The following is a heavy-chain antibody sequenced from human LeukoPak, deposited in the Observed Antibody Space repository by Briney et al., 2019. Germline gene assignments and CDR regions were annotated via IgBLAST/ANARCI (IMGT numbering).Heavy chain of an antibody. CDR3: ARGWDDYGDYWDY. V-gene: IGHV4-34*01. CDR1: GGSFSGYY. D-gene: IGHD4-17*01. CDR2: INHSGST. Sequence: SETLSLTCAVYGGSFSGYYWSWIRQPPGKGLEWIGEINHSGSTNYNPSLKSRVTISVDTSKNQFSLKLSSVTAADTAVYHCARGWDDYGDYWDYWGQGTLVTVSS. J-gene: IGHJ4*02.